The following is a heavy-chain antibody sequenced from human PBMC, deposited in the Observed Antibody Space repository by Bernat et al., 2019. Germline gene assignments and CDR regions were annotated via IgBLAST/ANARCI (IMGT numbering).Heavy chain of an antibody. CDR3: ATAPGYCSGGSCYWYGMDV. J-gene: IGHJ6*02. CDR1: GFTFSSYW. V-gene: IGHV3-74*01. Sequence: EVQLVESGGGLVQPGGSLRLSCAASGFTFSSYWMHWVRQAPGKGLVWVSRINSDGSSTSYADSVKGRSTISRDNAKNTLYLQMNSLRAEDTAVYYCATAPGYCSGGSCYWYGMDVWGQGTTVTVSS. D-gene: IGHD2-15*01. CDR2: INSDGSST.